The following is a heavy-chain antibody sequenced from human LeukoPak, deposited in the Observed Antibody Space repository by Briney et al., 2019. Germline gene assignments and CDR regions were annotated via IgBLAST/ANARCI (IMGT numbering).Heavy chain of an antibody. CDR2: VGHDATYN. J-gene: IGHJ4*02. V-gene: IGHV3-30-3*01. CDR3: ARGLPNWQQFGSDFDY. CDR1: GFTFSTYW. Sequence: GGSLRLSCAASGFTFSTYWMHWVRQAPGKGLEWVALVGHDATYNHYADSVKGRFTISRDNSKNTVSLQMNSLRPEDTAVYYCARGLPNWQQFGSDFDYWGQGTLVTVSS. D-gene: IGHD5-24*01.